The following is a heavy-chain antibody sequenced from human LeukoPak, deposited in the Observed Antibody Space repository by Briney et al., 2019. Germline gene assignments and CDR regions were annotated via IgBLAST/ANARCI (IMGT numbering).Heavy chain of an antibody. Sequence: PSETLSLTCTVSGGSVISGDFYWTWIRQPPGKGLEWIGYIFYSGSSITIYNPSLKSRVTISVDTSKNLFSLKLSSVTAADTAVYYCAREPSGGAGYGMDVWGQGTTVTVSS. CDR3: AREPSGGAGYGMDV. J-gene: IGHJ6*02. CDR1: GGSVISGDFY. V-gene: IGHV4-61*03. D-gene: IGHD3-10*01. CDR2: IFYSGSSIT.